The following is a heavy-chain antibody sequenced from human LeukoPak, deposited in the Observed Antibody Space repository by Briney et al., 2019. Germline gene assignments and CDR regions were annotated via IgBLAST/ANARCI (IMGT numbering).Heavy chain of an antibody. CDR3: ARGIAAAWEYYYYYMDV. CDR1: GGTFSSYA. Sequence: GASVKVSCKASGGTFSSYAISWVRQAPGQGLEWMGGIIPIFGTANYAQKFQGRVTITADESTSTAYMELSSLRSEDTAVYYCARGIAAAWEYYYYYMDVWGKGTTVTISS. J-gene: IGHJ6*03. CDR2: IIPIFGTA. D-gene: IGHD6-13*01. V-gene: IGHV1-69*13.